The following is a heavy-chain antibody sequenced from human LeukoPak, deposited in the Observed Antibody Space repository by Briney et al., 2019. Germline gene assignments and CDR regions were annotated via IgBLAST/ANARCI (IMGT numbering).Heavy chain of an antibody. Sequence: GGSLRLSCSASGFTLSSYAMHWVRQAPGKGLEYVSAISSNGGSTYYADSMKGRFTISRDNSKNTLYLQVSSLRAEDTAVYYCVKAYYPYCSGGSCYLFDYWGQGTLVTVSS. D-gene: IGHD2-15*01. CDR2: ISSNGGST. CDR1: GFTLSSYA. CDR3: VKAYYPYCSGGSCYLFDY. J-gene: IGHJ4*02. V-gene: IGHV3-64D*09.